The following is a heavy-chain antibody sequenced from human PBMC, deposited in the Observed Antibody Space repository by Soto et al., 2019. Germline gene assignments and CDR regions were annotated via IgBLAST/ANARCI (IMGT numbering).Heavy chain of an antibody. CDR3: ARGEVDIVVVPAAVGFLY. CDR2: ISAYNGNT. J-gene: IGHJ4*02. V-gene: IGHV1-18*01. Sequence: ASVKVSCKASGYTFTSYGISWVRQAPGQGLEWMRWISAYNGNTNYAQKLQGRVTMTTDTSTSTAYMELRSLRSDDTAVYYCARGEVDIVVVPAAVGFLYWGQGTLVTVSS. D-gene: IGHD2-2*03. CDR1: GYTFTSYG.